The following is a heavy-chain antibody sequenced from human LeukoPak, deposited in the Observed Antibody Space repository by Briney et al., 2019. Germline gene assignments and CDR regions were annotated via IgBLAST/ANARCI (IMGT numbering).Heavy chain of an antibody. CDR3: ARGRRKGSCSSTSCYYLDY. D-gene: IGHD2-2*01. J-gene: IGHJ4*02. Sequence: ASVKVSCKASGYTFTSYDINWVRQATGQGLEWMGWMNPNSGNTGYAQKFQGRVTITRNTSISTAYMELSSLRSEDKAVYYCARGRRKGSCSSTSCYYLDYWSQGTLVSVSS. V-gene: IGHV1-8*03. CDR1: GYTFTSYD. CDR2: MNPNSGNT.